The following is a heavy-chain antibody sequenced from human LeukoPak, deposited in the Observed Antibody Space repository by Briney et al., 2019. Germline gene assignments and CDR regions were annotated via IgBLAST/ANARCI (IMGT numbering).Heavy chain of an antibody. CDR2: ISPTYDI. CDR3: ATLGVRADRRGIDY. J-gene: IGHJ4*02. V-gene: IGHV3-48*01. CDR1: GFIFSSFA. Sequence: PGGPLRLSCAASGFIFSSFAMNWVRQAPGKGLEWVSYISPTYDIYYSDSVRGRFTISRDNSKDTLYLQMNALRAEDTAMYYCATLGVRADRRGIDYWGQGTLVTGSS. D-gene: IGHD3-16*01.